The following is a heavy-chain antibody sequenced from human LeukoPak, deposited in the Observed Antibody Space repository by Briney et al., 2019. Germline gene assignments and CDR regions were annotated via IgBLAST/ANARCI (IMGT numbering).Heavy chain of an antibody. Sequence: PSETLSLTCAVSGGSISSGGYYWSWIRQPPGKGLEWIGYIYHSGSTYYNPSLKSRVTISVDRSKNQFSLKLSSVTAADTAVYYCARDPQQGGLDYWGQGTLVTVSS. CDR3: ARDPQQGGLDY. CDR2: IYHSGST. V-gene: IGHV4-30-2*01. J-gene: IGHJ4*02. CDR1: GGSISSGGYY. D-gene: IGHD1/OR15-1a*01.